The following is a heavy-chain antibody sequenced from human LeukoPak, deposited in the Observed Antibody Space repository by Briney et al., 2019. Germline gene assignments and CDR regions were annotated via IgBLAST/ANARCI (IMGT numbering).Heavy chain of an antibody. CDR2: FFYSGST. D-gene: IGHD3-22*01. J-gene: IGHJ2*01. CDR1: GGSISNSTDY. CDR3: ARDRIITMIVGFNQGYFDL. V-gene: IGHV4-39*07. Sequence: SETLSLTCNVSGGSISNSTDYWGWIRQPPGKGLEWISTFFYSGSTYYSPSLKSRVTISLDTSKNQFSLKLSSVSAADTAVYYCARDRIITMIVGFNQGYFDLWGRGTLVTVSS.